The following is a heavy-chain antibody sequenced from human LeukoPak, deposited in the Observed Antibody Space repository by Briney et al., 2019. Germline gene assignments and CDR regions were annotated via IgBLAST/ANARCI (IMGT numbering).Heavy chain of an antibody. V-gene: IGHV4-31*03. CDR1: GGSIISGGYY. D-gene: IGHD3-10*01. Sequence: SETLSLTCTVSGGSIISGGYYWSWIRQRPGQRLEWIGHIAESGTTYYTPSLKSRVTISVDPSKNQFSLRLGSVTAADTAVYFCARVDYYASGTYLNWFDPWGQGTQVTVSS. J-gene: IGHJ5*02. CDR2: IAESGTT. CDR3: ARVDYYASGTYLNWFDP.